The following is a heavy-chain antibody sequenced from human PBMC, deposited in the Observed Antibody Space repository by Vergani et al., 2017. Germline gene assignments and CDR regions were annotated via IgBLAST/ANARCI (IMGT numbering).Heavy chain of an antibody. CDR2: LSASDRRT. CDR1: GFTFIMHA. J-gene: IGHJ4*02. V-gene: IGHV3-23*01. Sequence: EVQLLESGGDLVQPGGSLRLSCAASGFTFIMHAMSWVRQAPGKGLEWVSTLSASDRRTHYADSVKGRFIISRDSSKSTLYLEMNSLSVEDTAMYYCAKIFGWDSSGFDDYWGQGTLVTVSS. CDR3: AKIFGWDSSGFDDY. D-gene: IGHD3-22*01.